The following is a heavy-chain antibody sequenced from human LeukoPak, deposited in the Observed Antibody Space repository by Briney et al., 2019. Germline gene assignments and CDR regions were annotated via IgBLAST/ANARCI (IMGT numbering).Heavy chain of an antibody. J-gene: IGHJ4*02. CDR1: GGTFSNFA. V-gene: IGHV1-69*13. CDR2: IIPIFRTP. CDR3: ASPQIWYSTSWPYLYFDY. D-gene: IGHD6-13*01. Sequence: SVKVSCKTSGGTFSNFAISWVRQAPGQGLEWMGGIIPIFRTPKYAQKFQDRVKITADESTSTAYMELSSLRSEDTAVYYCASPQIWYSTSWPYLYFDYWGQGTLVTVSS.